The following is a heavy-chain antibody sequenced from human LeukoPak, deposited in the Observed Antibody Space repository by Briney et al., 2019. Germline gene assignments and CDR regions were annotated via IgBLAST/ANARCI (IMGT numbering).Heavy chain of an antibody. CDR1: GFTFSSYS. CDR3: AREITPSPYYFDY. CDR2: ISSSSSTI. Sequence: PGGSLRLSCAASGFTFSSYSMNWVRQAPGKGLEWVSYISSSSSTIYYADSVKGRFTISRDKAKNSLYLLMNSLRAEDTAVYYCAREITPSPYYFDYWGQGTLVTVSS. J-gene: IGHJ4*02. V-gene: IGHV3-48*01.